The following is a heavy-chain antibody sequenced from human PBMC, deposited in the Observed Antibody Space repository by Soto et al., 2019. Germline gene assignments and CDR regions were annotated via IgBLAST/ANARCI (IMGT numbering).Heavy chain of an antibody. D-gene: IGHD6-13*01. J-gene: IGHJ5*02. CDR2: ISGYNGHT. CDR3: ARRPAAPGTSSLDP. Sequence: ASVKVSCKASGYTFTNYGITWVRQAPGEGLEWMGWISGYNGHTNYAQKVQGRVTVTTDTSTSTAYMELRSLRSDDTAVFYCARRPAAPGTSSLDPWGQGTLVTVSS. CDR1: GYTFTNYG. V-gene: IGHV1-18*04.